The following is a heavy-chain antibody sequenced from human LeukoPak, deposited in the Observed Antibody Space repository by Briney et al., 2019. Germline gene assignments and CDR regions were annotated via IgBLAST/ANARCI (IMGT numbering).Heavy chain of an antibody. V-gene: IGHV3-30*04. D-gene: IGHD3-3*01. J-gene: IGHJ4*02. CDR2: ISYDESKK. CDR1: GFTFSNYG. Sequence: PGGSLRLSCAASGFTFSNYGIHWVRQAPGKGLEWVTVISYDESKKYYADSAKGRFTISRDNSKNTVYLQMNSLRAEDTAVYYCANTYYAFWSGSFWGQGTLVTVSS. CDR3: ANTYYAFWSGSF.